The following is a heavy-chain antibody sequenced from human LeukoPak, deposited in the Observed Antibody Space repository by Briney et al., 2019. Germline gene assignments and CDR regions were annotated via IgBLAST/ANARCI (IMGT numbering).Heavy chain of an antibody. CDR1: GFTFSSYA. D-gene: IGHD3-22*01. V-gene: IGHV3-23*01. J-gene: IGHJ4*02. Sequence: PGGSLRLSCAASGFTFSSYAMSWVHQAPGKGLEWVSAISGSGGSTYYADSVKGRFTISRDNSKNTLYLQMNSLRAEDTAVYYCAKTPPFYYYDSSGYPFDYWGQGTLVTVSS. CDR2: ISGSGGST. CDR3: AKTPPFYYYDSSGYPFDY.